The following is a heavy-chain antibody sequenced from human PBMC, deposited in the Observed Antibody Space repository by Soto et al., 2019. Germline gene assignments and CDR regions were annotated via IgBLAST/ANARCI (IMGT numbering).Heavy chain of an antibody. CDR3: ARDDIVVVKADIEMGLLGYYYYMDV. Sequence: PEGSLRLSCAASGFTFSSYSMNWVRQAPGKGLEWVSSISSSSSYIYYADSVKGRFTISRDNAKNSLYLQMNSLRAEDTAVYYCARDDIVVVKADIEMGLLGYYYYMDVWCKANTVTVS. CDR1: GFTFSSYS. D-gene: IGHD2-2*01. J-gene: IGHJ6*03. V-gene: IGHV3-21*01. CDR2: ISSSSSYI.